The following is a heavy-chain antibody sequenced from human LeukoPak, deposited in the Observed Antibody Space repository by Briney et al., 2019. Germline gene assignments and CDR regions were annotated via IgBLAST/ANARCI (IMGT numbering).Heavy chain of an antibody. CDR3: VRDSSWPFDY. J-gene: IGHJ4*02. CDR1: GFIFSSYS. Sequence: GGSLRLSCAASGFIFSSYSMNWVRQAPGKGLEWVSYITSTDSSTHFADSVKGRFTISRDNAKNSLYLQMNSLRDEDTAVYYCVRDSSWPFDYWGQGTLVTVSS. D-gene: IGHD3-10*01. CDR2: ITSTDSST. V-gene: IGHV3-48*02.